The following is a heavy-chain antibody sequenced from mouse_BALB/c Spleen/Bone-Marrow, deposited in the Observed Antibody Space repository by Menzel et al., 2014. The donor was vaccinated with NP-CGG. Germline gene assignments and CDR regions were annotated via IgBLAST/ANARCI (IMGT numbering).Heavy chain of an antibody. CDR3: ARDYRYFDY. CDR1: GISITTGNYR. J-gene: IGHJ2*01. Sequence: EVQRVESGPGLVKPSQTVSLTCTVTGISITTGNYRWSWIRQFPGNKLEWIGXIYYSGTITYNPSLTSRTTITRDTSKNQFFLEMNSLTAEDTATYYCARDYRYFDYWGQGTTLTVSS. CDR2: IYYSGTI. D-gene: IGHD2-14*01. V-gene: IGHV3-5*02.